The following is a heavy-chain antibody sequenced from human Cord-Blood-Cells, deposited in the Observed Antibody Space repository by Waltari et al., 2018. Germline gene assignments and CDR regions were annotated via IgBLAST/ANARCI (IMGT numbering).Heavy chain of an antibody. D-gene: IGHD1-26*01. CDR2: INAGNGNT. Sequence: QVQLVQSGAEGKKPGASVKVSCKASGDPFTIYAIHWVRTAPGQRLEWMGWINAGNGNTKYSQKFQGRITITRDTSASTAYMELSSLRSEDTAVYYCARAKSGSYFYFQHWGQGTLVTVSS. CDR1: GDPFTIYA. V-gene: IGHV1-3*01. J-gene: IGHJ1*01. CDR3: ARAKSGSYFYFQH.